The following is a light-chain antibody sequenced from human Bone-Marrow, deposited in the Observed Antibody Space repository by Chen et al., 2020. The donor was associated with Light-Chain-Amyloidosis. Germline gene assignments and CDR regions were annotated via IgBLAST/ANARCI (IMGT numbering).Light chain of an antibody. CDR1: TIGSTS. J-gene: IGLJ3*02. Sequence: SYVLTQPSSVSVAPGQTATIACGGNTIGSTSVHWYQQTPGQAPLLVVYDDSDRPSGIPERLCGSNSGNTATLHSSRVEAGDEADYYCQVWDRSSDRPVFGGGTKLTVL. CDR2: DDS. CDR3: QVWDRSSDRPV. V-gene: IGLV3-21*02.